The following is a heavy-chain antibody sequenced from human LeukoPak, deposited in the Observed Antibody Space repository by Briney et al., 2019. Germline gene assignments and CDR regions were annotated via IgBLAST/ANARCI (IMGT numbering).Heavy chain of an antibody. Sequence: GESLKISCKASGYRFTTDYIGWVRQMPGKGLEWMGIIYPDDSETNYSPSFQGQVSMSVDRSITTAYLQWSSLKASDTAIYYCARQAYGSHFDAFDIWGQGTMVTVSS. CDR3: ARQAYGSHFDAFDI. CDR2: IYPDDSET. CDR1: GYRFTTDY. V-gene: IGHV5-51*01. J-gene: IGHJ3*02. D-gene: IGHD3-22*01.